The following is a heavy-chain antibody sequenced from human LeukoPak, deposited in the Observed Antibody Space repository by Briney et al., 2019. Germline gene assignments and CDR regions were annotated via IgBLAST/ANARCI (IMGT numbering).Heavy chain of an antibody. CDR3: ARDPGSYDIRNWFDP. CDR1: GGTFSSYT. CDR2: IIPILGIA. V-gene: IGHV1-69*04. D-gene: IGHD3-9*01. J-gene: IGHJ5*02. Sequence: GASVKVSCKASGGTFSSYTISWVRQAPGQGLEWMGRIIPILGIANYAQKFQGRVTITADKSTSTAYMELSSLRSKDTAVYYCARDPGSYDIRNWFDPWGQGTLVTVSS.